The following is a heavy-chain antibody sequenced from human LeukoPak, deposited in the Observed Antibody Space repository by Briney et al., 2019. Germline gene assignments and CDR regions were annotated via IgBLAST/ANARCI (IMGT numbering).Heavy chain of an antibody. CDR1: GYTFTSYG. V-gene: IGHV1-18*01. D-gene: IGHD4-17*01. CDR3: ARASTEPDPSTVTRGNWFDP. CDR2: ISAYNGNT. J-gene: IGHJ5*02. Sequence: ASVKVSCKASGYTFTSYGISWVRQAPGQGLEWMGWISAYNGNTNYAQKLQGRVTMTTDTSTSTAYMELRSLRSDDTAVYYCARASTEPDPSTVTRGNWFDPWGQGTLVTVSS.